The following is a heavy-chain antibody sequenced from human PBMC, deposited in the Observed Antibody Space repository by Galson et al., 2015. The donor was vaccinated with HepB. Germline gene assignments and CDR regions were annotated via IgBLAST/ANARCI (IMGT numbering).Heavy chain of an antibody. V-gene: IGHV3-48*01. J-gene: IGHJ4*02. CDR3: ARENDYYFDY. CDR2: ISSSGSTM. CDR1: GFTFSYYS. Sequence: SLRLSCAASGFTFSYYSMNWVRQAPGKGLEWVSYISSSGSTMYYADSVQGRFTISRDNAKNSLYLRMNSLRAKDTAVYFCARENDYYFDYWGQGTLVTVSS. D-gene: IGHD1-1*01.